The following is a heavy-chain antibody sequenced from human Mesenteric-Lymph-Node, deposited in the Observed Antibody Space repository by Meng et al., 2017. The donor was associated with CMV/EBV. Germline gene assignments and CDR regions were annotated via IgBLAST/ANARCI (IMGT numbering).Heavy chain of an antibody. D-gene: IGHD3-22*01. CDR2: ISYDGTNK. CDR1: GFTFSNYA. J-gene: IGHJ4*02. Sequence: GESLKISCAASGFTFSNYALHWVRQAPGKGLEWVAVISYDGTNKFYADSVKGRFAISRDSSKNTLYLQMNSLRAEDTAVYFCAREGDSSGYYHPSLDYWGQGTLVTVSS. CDR3: AREGDSSGYYHPSLDY. V-gene: IGHV3-30*09.